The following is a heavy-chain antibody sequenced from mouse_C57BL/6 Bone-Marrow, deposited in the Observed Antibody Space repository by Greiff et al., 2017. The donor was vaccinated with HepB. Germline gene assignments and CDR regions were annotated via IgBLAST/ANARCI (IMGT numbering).Heavy chain of an antibody. V-gene: IGHV5-16*01. Sequence: EVMLVESEGGLVQPGSSMKLSCTASGFTFSDYYMAWVRQVPEKGLEWVANINYDGSSTYYLDSLKSRFIISRDNAKNILYLQMSSLKSEDTATYYCARARTTVVYWYFDVWGTGTTVTVSS. CDR3: ARARTTVVYWYFDV. CDR1: GFTFSDYY. CDR2: INYDGSST. J-gene: IGHJ1*03. D-gene: IGHD1-1*01.